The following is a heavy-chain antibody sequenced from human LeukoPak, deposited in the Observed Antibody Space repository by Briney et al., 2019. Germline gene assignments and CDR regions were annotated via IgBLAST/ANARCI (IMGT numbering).Heavy chain of an antibody. V-gene: IGHV1-24*01. D-gene: IGHD3-3*01. CDR2: FDVEDGEI. J-gene: IGHJ3*02. CDR3: ATNRQIMILGVVIMPAFDI. Sequence: GASVKVSCKVSGYTLTQLSVHWVRQAPGKGLEWMGGFDVEDGEIIYAQKFQGRVTMTEDTSTDTAYMELSSLRSEDTAVYYCATNRQIMILGVVIMPAFDIWGQGTMVTVYS. CDR1: GYTLTQLS.